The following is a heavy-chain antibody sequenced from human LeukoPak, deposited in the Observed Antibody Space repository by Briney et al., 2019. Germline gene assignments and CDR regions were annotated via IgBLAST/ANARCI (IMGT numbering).Heavy chain of an antibody. CDR3: ARYRGTYGYYFDY. CDR1: GGSISSGGYY. CDR2: IYNSGNT. J-gene: IGHJ4*02. V-gene: IGHV4-61*08. Sequence: NPSETLSLTCTVSGGSISSGGYYWSWIRQSPENGLEWIGYIYNSGNTNYNLFLKSRVTISADTSKNQFSLKLTSVTAADTAVYYCARYRGTYGYYFDYWGQGKLVIVSS. D-gene: IGHD5-24*01.